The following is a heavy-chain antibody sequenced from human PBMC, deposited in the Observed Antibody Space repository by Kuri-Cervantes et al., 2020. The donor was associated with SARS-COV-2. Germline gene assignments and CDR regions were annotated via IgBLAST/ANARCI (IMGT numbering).Heavy chain of an antibody. Sequence: SCTVSGGSISSGSYYWSWIRQPAGKGLEWIGRIYTSGSTNYNPSLKSRVTISVDTSKNQFSLKPSSVTAADTAVYYCASSGHKVAFDIWGQGTMVTVSS. J-gene: IGHJ3*02. D-gene: IGHD2-15*01. CDR3: ASSGHKVAFDI. V-gene: IGHV4-61*02. CDR2: IYTSGST. CDR1: GGSISSGSYY.